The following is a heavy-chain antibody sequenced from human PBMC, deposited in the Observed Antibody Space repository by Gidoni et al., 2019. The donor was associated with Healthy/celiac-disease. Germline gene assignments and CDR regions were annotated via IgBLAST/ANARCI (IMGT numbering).Heavy chain of an antibody. D-gene: IGHD6-6*01. CDR1: GSYY. J-gene: IGHJ4*02. CDR2: IYTSGST. Sequence: GSYYWSWIRQPAGKGLEWIGRIYTSGSTNYNPSLKSRVTISVDTSKNQFSLKLSSVTAADTAVYYCARERIAARPGALFDYWGQGTLVTVSS. CDR3: ARERIAARPGALFDY. V-gene: IGHV4-61*02.